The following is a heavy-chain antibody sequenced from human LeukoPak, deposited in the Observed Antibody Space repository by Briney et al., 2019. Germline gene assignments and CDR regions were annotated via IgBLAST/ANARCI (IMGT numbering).Heavy chain of an antibody. D-gene: IGHD2-2*01. CDR2: IIPILGIA. V-gene: IGHV1-69*04. CDR3: ATSIVVVPAALKRLFDY. Sequence: GASVKVSCKASGGTFSSYAISWVRQAPGQGLEWMGRIIPILGIANYAQKFQGRVTITADKSTSTAYMELSSLRSEDTAVYYCATSIVVVPAALKRLFDYWGQGTLATVSS. J-gene: IGHJ4*02. CDR1: GGTFSSYA.